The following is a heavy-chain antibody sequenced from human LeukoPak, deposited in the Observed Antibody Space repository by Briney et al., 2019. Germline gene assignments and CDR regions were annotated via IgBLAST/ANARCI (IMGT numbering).Heavy chain of an antibody. CDR3: ARVATYYYGSGSYSNWFYP. Sequence: SETLSLICAVYGGSFRGCYWSWIRQPPGKGLEWIGEINHSGSTHQHPSLKSRVTISVDTSKNQSSLKLCSVTAADAAVYYCARVATYYYGSGSYSNWFYPWGQETLVTVAS. V-gene: IGHV4-34*01. CDR1: GGSFRGCY. CDR2: INHSGST. D-gene: IGHD3-10*01. J-gene: IGHJ5*02.